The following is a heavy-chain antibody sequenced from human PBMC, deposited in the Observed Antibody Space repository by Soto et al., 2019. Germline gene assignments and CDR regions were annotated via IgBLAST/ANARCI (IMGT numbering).Heavy chain of an antibody. V-gene: IGHV3-33*01. Sequence: GGSLRLSCAASGFTFSSYGMHWVRQAPGKGLEWVAVIWYDGSNKYYADSVKGRFTISRDNSKNTLYLQMNSLRAEDTAVYYCARARGYCSSTSCYPYGMDVWDQGTTVTVSS. D-gene: IGHD2-2*01. CDR1: GFTFSSYG. J-gene: IGHJ6*02. CDR2: IWYDGSNK. CDR3: ARARGYCSSTSCYPYGMDV.